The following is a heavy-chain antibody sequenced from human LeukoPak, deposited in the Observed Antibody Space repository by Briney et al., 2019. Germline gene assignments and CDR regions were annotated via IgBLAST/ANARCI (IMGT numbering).Heavy chain of an antibody. J-gene: IGHJ6*04. Sequence: GGSLRLSCAASGFTFSSYGMHWVRQAPGKGLEWVAVIWYDGSNKYYADSVKGRFTISRDNSKNTLYLQMNSLRAEDTAVYYCARGRSIAASNGMDVWGKGTTVTVSS. V-gene: IGHV3-33*01. CDR2: IWYDGSNK. CDR3: ARGRSIAASNGMDV. D-gene: IGHD6-6*01. CDR1: GFTFSSYG.